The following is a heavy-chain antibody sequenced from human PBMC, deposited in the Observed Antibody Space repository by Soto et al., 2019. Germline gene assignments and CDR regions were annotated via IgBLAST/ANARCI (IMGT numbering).Heavy chain of an antibody. CDR3: ARVDYDGSGHQNGMDV. D-gene: IGHD3-10*01. V-gene: IGHV4-31*03. Sequence: TLSLTCTVSGGSISSGGYYWSWIRQHPGKGLEWIGYIYYSGSTYYNPSLKSRVTISVDTSKNQFSLKLSSVTAADTAVYYCARVDYDGSGHQNGMDVWGQGTTVTVSS. CDR2: IYYSGST. CDR1: GGSISSGGYY. J-gene: IGHJ6*02.